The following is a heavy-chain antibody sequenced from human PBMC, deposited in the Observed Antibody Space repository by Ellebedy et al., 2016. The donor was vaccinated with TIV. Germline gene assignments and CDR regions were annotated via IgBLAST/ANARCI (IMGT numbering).Heavy chain of an antibody. V-gene: IGHV4-59*01. Sequence: GSLRLXCTVSGGSISSYYWRWIRQPPGKGLEWIGYIYYSGSTNYNPSLKSRVTISVDTSKNQFSLKLSSVTAADTAVYYCASRAIFGMGIDAFDIWGQGTMVTVSS. CDR2: IYYSGST. CDR1: GGSISSYY. D-gene: IGHD3-3*01. J-gene: IGHJ3*02. CDR3: ASRAIFGMGIDAFDI.